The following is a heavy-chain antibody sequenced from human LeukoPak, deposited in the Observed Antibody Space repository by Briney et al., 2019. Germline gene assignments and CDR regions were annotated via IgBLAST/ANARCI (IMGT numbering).Heavy chain of an antibody. CDR2: IGIRGDT. J-gene: IGHJ4*02. CDR3: ARVGIQVSGIDEFDY. Sequence: GGSLRLSCAASGFTFIDYDMHWVRQVIGKGLEWVSAIGIRGDTHYSGSVKGRFTISRENAESSLYLQMNSLRAEDTAVYYCARVGIQVSGIDEFDYWGQGALVTVSS. CDR1: GFTFIDYD. V-gene: IGHV3-13*01. D-gene: IGHD6-19*01.